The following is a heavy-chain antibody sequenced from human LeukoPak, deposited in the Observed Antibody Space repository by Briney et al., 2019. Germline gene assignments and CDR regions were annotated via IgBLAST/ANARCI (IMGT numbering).Heavy chain of an antibody. CDR1: GFTFSSYS. V-gene: IGHV3-21*01. CDR2: ISSSSSYI. Sequence: GGSLRLSCAASGFTFSSYSMNWVRQAPGKGLGWVSSISSSSSYIYYADSVKGRFTISRDNAKNSLYLQMNSLRAEDTAVYYCARDRDSSGYYLFDYWGQGTLVTVSS. CDR3: ARDRDSSGYYLFDY. J-gene: IGHJ4*02. D-gene: IGHD3-22*01.